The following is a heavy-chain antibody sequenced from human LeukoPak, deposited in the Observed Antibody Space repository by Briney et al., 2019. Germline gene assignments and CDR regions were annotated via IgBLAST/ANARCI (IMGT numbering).Heavy chain of an antibody. CDR1: ADSFSSHY. CDR3: ARDLVTVTKGFDI. CDR2: ISYIGST. D-gene: IGHD4-17*01. V-gene: IGHV4-59*11. J-gene: IGHJ3*02. Sequence: SETLSLTCAVSADSFSSHYWTWIRQPPGKGLEWIGYISYIGSTNYNPSLKSRVTISIDTSKNQFSLKLGSVTAADTAVYYCARDLVTVTKGFDIWGQGTMVSVSS.